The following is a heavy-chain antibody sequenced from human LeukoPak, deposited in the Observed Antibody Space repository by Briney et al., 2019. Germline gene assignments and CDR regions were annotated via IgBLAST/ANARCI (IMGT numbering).Heavy chain of an antibody. CDR1: GYTFTSYD. D-gene: IGHD4-23*01. J-gene: IGHJ4*02. CDR3: ARGSIAKRLRWYPYYFDY. V-gene: IGHV1-8*03. Sequence: ASVKVSCKASGYTFTSYDINWVRQATGQGLEWMGWMNPNSGNTGYAQKFQGRVTITRNTSISTAYMELSSLRSEDTAVYYCARGSIAKRLRWYPYYFDYWGQGTLVTVSS. CDR2: MNPNSGNT.